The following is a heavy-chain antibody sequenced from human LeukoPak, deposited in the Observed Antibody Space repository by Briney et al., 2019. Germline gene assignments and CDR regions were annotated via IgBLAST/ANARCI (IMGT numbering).Heavy chain of an antibody. Sequence: GGSLRLSCAASGFTFSSYSMNWVRQAPGKGLEWVSSISSSSGYIYYADSVKGRFTISRDNAKNSLYLQMNSLRAEDTAVYYCASEEQSAFDIWGQGTMVTVSS. V-gene: IGHV3-21*01. J-gene: IGHJ3*02. D-gene: IGHD1-26*01. CDR1: GFTFSSYS. CDR3: ASEEQSAFDI. CDR2: ISSSSGYI.